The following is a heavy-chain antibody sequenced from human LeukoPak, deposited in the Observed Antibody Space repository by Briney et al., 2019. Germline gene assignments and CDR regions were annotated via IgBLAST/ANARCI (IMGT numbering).Heavy chain of an antibody. D-gene: IGHD3-10*01. CDR2: INHSGST. J-gene: IGHJ5*02. CDR1: GGSISSYY. CDR3: ARGTPHYYGSGTYYIGRFDP. Sequence: SETLSLTCTVSGGSISSYYWSWIRQPPGKGLEWIGEINHSGSTNYNPSLKSRVTISLDTSKNQFSLKLSSATAADTAVYYCARGTPHYYGSGTYYIGRFDPWGQGTLVTVSS. V-gene: IGHV4-34*01.